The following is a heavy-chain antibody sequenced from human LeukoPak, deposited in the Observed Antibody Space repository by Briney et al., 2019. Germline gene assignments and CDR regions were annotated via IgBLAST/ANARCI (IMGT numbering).Heavy chain of an antibody. CDR2: INHSGTT. Sequence: SETLSLTCTVSGGSISSGYYWGWIRQPPGKGLAWIGSINHSGTTYYNPSLRSRVTISVATSKNHFSLKLSSVTAADTAVYYCARIGTGTGNAFDIWAQGTMVTVSS. D-gene: IGHD2-8*02. CDR1: GGSISSGYY. V-gene: IGHV4-38-2*02. CDR3: ARIGTGTGNAFDI. J-gene: IGHJ3*02.